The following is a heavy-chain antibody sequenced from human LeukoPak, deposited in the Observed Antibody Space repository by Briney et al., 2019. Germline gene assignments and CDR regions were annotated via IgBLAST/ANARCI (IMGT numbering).Heavy chain of an antibody. D-gene: IGHD2-15*01. CDR3: VRRGSLWFAR. CDR2: INHSGST. J-gene: IGHJ5*02. V-gene: IGHV4-34*01. Sequence: PSETLSLTCTVSGGSISRAGYYWSWIRQHPGKGLEWIGEINHSGSTNYNPSLKSRVTISVDTSENQFSLKLSSVTAADTAMYYCVRRGSLWFARWGQGNLVTVSS. CDR1: GGSISRAGYY.